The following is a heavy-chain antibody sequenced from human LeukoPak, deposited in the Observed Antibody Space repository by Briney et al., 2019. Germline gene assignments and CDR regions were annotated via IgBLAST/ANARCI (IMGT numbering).Heavy chain of an antibody. V-gene: IGHV1-24*01. Sequence: ASVKVSCKVSGYTLTELSMHWVRQAPGKGLEWMGGFDPEDGETIYAQKFQGRVTMAEDTSTDTAYMELSSLRSEDTAVYYCATEEFRNGVGALGTDYWGQGTLVTVSS. CDR2: FDPEDGET. J-gene: IGHJ4*02. CDR1: GYTLTELS. D-gene: IGHD1-26*01. CDR3: ATEEFRNGVGALGTDY.